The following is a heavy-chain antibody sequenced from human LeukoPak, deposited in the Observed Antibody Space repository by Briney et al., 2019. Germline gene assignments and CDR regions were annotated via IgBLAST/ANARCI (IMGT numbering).Heavy chain of an antibody. D-gene: IGHD6-13*01. J-gene: IGHJ5*02. CDR3: ARRYSSSWPNWFDP. V-gene: IGHV1-2*02. Sequence: ASVKVSCKASGYTFTGYYMHWVRQAPGQGLEWMGWINPNSGGTNYAQKFQGRVTMTRDTSISTAYMELSRLRSDDTAVYYCARRYSSSWPNWFDPWGQGTLVTVSS. CDR1: GYTFTGYY. CDR2: INPNSGGT.